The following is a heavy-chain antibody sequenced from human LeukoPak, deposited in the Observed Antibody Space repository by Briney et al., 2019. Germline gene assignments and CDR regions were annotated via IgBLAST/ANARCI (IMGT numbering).Heavy chain of an antibody. V-gene: IGHV3-33*06. CDR1: GFTFSSYG. Sequence: PGRSLRLSCAASGFTFSSYGMHWVRQAPGKGLEWVAVIWYDGSNKYYADSVKGRFTISRDNSKNTLYLQMNSLRAEDTAVYYCAKGPCITIFGVVTTNFDYWGQGTLVTVSS. D-gene: IGHD3-3*01. J-gene: IGHJ4*02. CDR2: IWYDGSNK. CDR3: AKGPCITIFGVVTTNFDY.